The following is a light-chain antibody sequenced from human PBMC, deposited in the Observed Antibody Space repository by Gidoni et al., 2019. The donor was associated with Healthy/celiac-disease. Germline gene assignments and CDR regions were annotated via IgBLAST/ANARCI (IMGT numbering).Light chain of an antibody. V-gene: IGKV3-11*01. CDR3: QQRSNWPHLT. J-gene: IGKJ4*01. Sequence: EIVLTQSPATLSLSPGERATLSCRASQSVNSYLVWYQQRPGQAPRLLIYDTSNRATGIPARFSGSGSGTDFTLTISSLEPEDFAVYYCQQRSNWPHLTFGGGTKVEIK. CDR2: DTS. CDR1: QSVNSY.